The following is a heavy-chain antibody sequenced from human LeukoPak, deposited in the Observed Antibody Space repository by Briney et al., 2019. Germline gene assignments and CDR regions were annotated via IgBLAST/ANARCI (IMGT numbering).Heavy chain of an antibody. V-gene: IGHV4-34*01. J-gene: IGHJ4*02. Sequence: NPSVTLSLTCAVYGGSFSGYYWSWIRQPPGKGLEWIGEINHSGSTNYNPSLKSRVTISVDTSKNQFSLKLSSVTAADTAVYYCARVLGGTFDYWGQGTLVTVSS. CDR3: ARVLGGTFDY. CDR1: GGSFSGYY. D-gene: IGHD2-15*01. CDR2: INHSGST.